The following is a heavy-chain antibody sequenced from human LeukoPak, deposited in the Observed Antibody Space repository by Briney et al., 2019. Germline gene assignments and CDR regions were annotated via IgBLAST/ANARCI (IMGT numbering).Heavy chain of an antibody. J-gene: IGHJ6*04. CDR3: ARDSFWVDV. Sequence: SETLSLTCTVSGVSISSSSYYWGWIRQPPGKGLEWIGSIYYSGSTYYNPSLKSRVTISVDTSKNQFSLKLSSVTAADTAVYYCARDSFWVDVWGKGTTVTVSS. V-gene: IGHV4-39*07. CDR1: GVSISSSSYY. CDR2: IYYSGST. D-gene: IGHD3-16*02.